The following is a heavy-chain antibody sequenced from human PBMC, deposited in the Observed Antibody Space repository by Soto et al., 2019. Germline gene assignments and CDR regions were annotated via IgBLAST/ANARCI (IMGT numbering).Heavy chain of an antibody. J-gene: IGHJ5*02. D-gene: IGHD3-3*01. CDR1: GFTFSSYA. Sequence: EVQLLESGGGLVQPGGSLRLSCAASGFTFSSYAMSWVRQAPGKGLEWVPAISGSGGSTYYADSVKGRFTISRDNSKNTLYLQMNSLRAEDTAVYYCAKDLRLLEWLDWFDPWGQGTLVTVSS. V-gene: IGHV3-23*01. CDR2: ISGSGGST. CDR3: AKDLRLLEWLDWFDP.